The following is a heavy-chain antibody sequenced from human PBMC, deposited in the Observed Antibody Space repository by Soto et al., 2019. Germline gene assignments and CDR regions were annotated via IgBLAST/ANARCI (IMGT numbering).Heavy chain of an antibody. CDR1: GGSFSGYY. V-gene: IGHV4-34*01. CDR3: ARAPTFTHYYGSGSYPR. Sequence: SETLSLTCAVYGGSFSGYYWSWIRQPPGKGLEWIGEINHSGSTNYNPSLKSRVTISVDTSKNQFSLKLSSVTAADTAVYYCARAPTFTHYYGSGSYPRWGQGTLVTVSS. J-gene: IGHJ4*02. D-gene: IGHD3-10*01. CDR2: INHSGST.